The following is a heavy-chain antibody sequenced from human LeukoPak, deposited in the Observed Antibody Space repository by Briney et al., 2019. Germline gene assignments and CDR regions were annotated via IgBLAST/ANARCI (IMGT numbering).Heavy chain of an antibody. Sequence: GGSLRLSCAASGFTLRSYWTHWVRQAPGKGLVWVSRINPDGSSTNYADSVKGRFTISRDNAKNTLYLQMNSLRAEDTAVYYCARVNSEDDSWGQGTLVTVSS. CDR2: INPDGSST. CDR1: GFTLRSYW. V-gene: IGHV3-74*01. J-gene: IGHJ5*01. D-gene: IGHD1-20*01. CDR3: ARVNSEDDS.